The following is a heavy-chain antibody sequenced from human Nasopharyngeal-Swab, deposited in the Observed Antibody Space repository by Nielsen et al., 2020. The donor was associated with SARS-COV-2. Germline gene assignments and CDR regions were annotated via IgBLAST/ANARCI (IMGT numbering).Heavy chain of an antibody. CDR1: GDKVSNINAV. CDR2: TYYRSKWYN. J-gene: IGHJ6*03. Sequence: SQTLALTCSISGDKVSNINAVWTWIRQSPSRGPEWLGRTYYRSKWYNHYAISVEGRITINSDTSKNQFSLHLNSVTPEDTAVYYCARGSSPPIFYYYMDVWGKGTMVTVSS. V-gene: IGHV6-1*01. CDR3: ARGSSPPIFYYYMDV.